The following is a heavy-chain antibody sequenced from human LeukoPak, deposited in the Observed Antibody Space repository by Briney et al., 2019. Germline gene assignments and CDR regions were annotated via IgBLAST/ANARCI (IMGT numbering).Heavy chain of an antibody. J-gene: IGHJ6*02. V-gene: IGHV3-7*03. CDR2: IKQDGSEK. D-gene: IGHD2-21*02. CDR1: GFTFSSYW. CDR3: AKAMRIVVVTATSYGMDV. Sequence: GGSLRLSCAASGFTFSSYWMSWVRQAPGKGLEWVANIKQDGSEKYYVDSVKGRFTISRDNSKNTLYLQMNSLRAEDTAVYYCAKAMRIVVVTATSYGMDVWGQGTTVTVSS.